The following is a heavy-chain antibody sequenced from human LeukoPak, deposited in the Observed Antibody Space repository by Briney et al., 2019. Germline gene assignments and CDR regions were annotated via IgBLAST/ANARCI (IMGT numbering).Heavy chain of an antibody. CDR3: TARGRYSSIQY. Sequence: GGSPRLSCAASGFTFSNAWMSWVRQAPGKGLEWVGRIKSKTDGGTTDYAAPVKGRFTISRDDSKNTLYLQMNSLKTEDTAVYYCTARGRYSSIQYWGQGTLVTVSS. CDR2: IKSKTDGGTT. V-gene: IGHV3-15*01. D-gene: IGHD6-13*01. J-gene: IGHJ4*02. CDR1: GFTFSNAW.